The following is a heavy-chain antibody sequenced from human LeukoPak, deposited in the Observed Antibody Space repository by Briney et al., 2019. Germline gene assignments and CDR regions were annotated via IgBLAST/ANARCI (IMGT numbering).Heavy chain of an antibody. CDR3: ARGPDYYMDV. CDR1: GFAFGSYG. CDR2: ISYDGSNK. J-gene: IGHJ6*03. Sequence: GGSLRLSCAASGFAFGSYGMSWVRQAPGKGLEWVAVISYDGSNKYYADSVKGRFTISRDNSKNTLYLQMNSLRAEDTAVYYCARGPDYYMDVWGKGTTVTVSS. V-gene: IGHV3-30*03.